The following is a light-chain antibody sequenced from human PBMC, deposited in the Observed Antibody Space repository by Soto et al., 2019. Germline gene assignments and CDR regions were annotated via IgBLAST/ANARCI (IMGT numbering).Light chain of an antibody. CDR1: GSNIGKNY. CDR3: GTWDSSLSSYV. CDR2: DNN. V-gene: IGLV1-51*01. J-gene: IGLJ1*01. Sequence: QSVLTQPPSVSAAPGQKVTISCSGSGSNIGKNYVSWYQQLPGTASKLLIYDNNKRPSGIPDRFSGSKSGTSATLGITGVQTGDEADYYCGTWDSSLSSYVFGTGTKLTVL.